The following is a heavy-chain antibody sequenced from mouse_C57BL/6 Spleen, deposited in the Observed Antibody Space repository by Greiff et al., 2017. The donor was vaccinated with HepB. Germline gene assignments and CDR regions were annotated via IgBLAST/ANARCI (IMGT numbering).Heavy chain of an antibody. J-gene: IGHJ1*03. CDR3: TRRGVTTVGYFDV. CDR1: GYTFTDYE. CDR2: IDPETGGT. Sequence: QVQLKESGAELVRPGASVTLSCKASGYTFTDYEMHWVKQTPVHGLEWIGAIDPETGGTAYNQKFKGKAILTADKSSSTAYMELRSLTSEDSAVYYCTRRGVTTVGYFDVWGTGTTVTVSS. V-gene: IGHV1-15*01. D-gene: IGHD1-1*01.